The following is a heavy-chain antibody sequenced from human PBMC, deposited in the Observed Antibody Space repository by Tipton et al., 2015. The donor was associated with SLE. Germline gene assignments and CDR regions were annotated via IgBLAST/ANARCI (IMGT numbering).Heavy chain of an antibody. D-gene: IGHD4-17*01. CDR3: ARGYGDTGY. CDR2: IYYSGST. CDR1: GGSISRYS. Sequence: TLSLTCTVSGGSISRYSWSWIRQPPGKGLEWIGYIYYSGSTNYNPSLKSRVTISVDTSKNQFSLKLTSVTAADTAVYYCARGYGDTGYWGQGTLVTVSS. J-gene: IGHJ4*02. V-gene: IGHV4-59*01.